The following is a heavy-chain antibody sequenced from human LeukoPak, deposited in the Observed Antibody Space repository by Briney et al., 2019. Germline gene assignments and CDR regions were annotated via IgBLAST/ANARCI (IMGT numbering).Heavy chain of an antibody. CDR3: AKDWAVAGTNYFDY. CDR1: EFTFSSYA. CDR2: ISGSGGST. V-gene: IGHV3-23*01. Sequence: GGSLSLSCAASEFTFSSYAMNWVRQAPGKGLEWVSGISGSGGSTYYADSVKGRFTISRDNSKNTLYLQMNSLRAEDTAIYYCAKDWAVAGTNYFDYWGQGTLVTVSS. D-gene: IGHD6-19*01. J-gene: IGHJ4*02.